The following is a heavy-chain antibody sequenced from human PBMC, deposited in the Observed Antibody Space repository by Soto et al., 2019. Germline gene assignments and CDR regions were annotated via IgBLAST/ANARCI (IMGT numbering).Heavy chain of an antibody. Sequence: PGGSLRLSCAASGFTFSSYWMHWVRQAPGKGLVWVSRINSDGSNKYYADSVKGRFTISRDNSKNTMYLQVNSLRAEDTAVYYCARDYSRYYGMDVWGQGTTVTVSS. J-gene: IGHJ6*02. CDR1: GFTFSSYW. CDR2: INSDGSNK. D-gene: IGHD2-15*01. CDR3: ARDYSRYYGMDV. V-gene: IGHV3-74*01.